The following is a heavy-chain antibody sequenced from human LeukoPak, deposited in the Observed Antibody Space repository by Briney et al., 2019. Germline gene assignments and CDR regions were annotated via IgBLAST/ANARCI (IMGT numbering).Heavy chain of an antibody. D-gene: IGHD1-26*01. CDR1: GFTFNIYE. V-gene: IGHV3-48*03. Sequence: RGSLRLSCAASGFTFNIYEFNWVRQAPGKGLEWVSYISTSDSTIYYADSVKGRFTISRDNAKNSLYLQMNSLRLEDTAIYYCARGDWWATTIVDLSGQGTLVTVSS. CDR3: ARGDWWATTIVDL. CDR2: ISTSDSTI. J-gene: IGHJ5*02.